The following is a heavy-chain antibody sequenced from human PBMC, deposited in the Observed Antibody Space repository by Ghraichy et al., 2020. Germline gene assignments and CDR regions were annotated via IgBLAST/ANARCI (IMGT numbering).Heavy chain of an antibody. CDR2: INPNSGGT. Sequence: ASVKVSCKASGYTFTGYYMHWVRQAPGQGLEWMGWINPNSGGTNYAQKFQGRVTMTRDTSISPAYMELSRLRSDDTAVYYCARDIVATNYFHYYGMDVWGQGITVTVSS. CDR3: ARDIVATNYFHYYGMDV. CDR1: GYTFTGYY. D-gene: IGHD5-12*01. J-gene: IGHJ6*02. V-gene: IGHV1-2*02.